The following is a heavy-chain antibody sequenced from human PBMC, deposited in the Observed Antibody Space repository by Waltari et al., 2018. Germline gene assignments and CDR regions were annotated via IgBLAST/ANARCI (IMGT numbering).Heavy chain of an antibody. Sequence: EVQLVESGGGLVQPGGSLRLSCAVSGFTFSSYWMHWCRQAPGEGLVWLSRTNTEGSFTNYADSVEGRFTIARDNAKDTVYLQMNSLRAEDTAIYYCVRGSLNPGFDYWGQGTLVTVSS. J-gene: IGHJ4*02. CDR3: VRGSLNPGFDY. CDR2: TNTEGSFT. V-gene: IGHV3-74*01. CDR1: GFTFSSYW.